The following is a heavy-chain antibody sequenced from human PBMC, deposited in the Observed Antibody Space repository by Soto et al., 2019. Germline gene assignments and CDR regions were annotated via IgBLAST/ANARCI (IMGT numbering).Heavy chain of an antibody. CDR2: ISPSSRYT. V-gene: IGHV3-11*05. CDR3: ASLRAWHYDILTGFGALDI. D-gene: IGHD3-9*01. J-gene: IGHJ3*02. CDR1: GVTFSDYF. Sequence: QLQLVESGGDLVKPGESLRVSCAASGVTFSDYFMTWIRQAPGKGLEWVSYISPSSRYTSYANSVKGRFTISRDNAQNSLLLQMNSLRVEDTDVYYCASLRAWHYDILTGFGALDIWGQGTVVTVSS.